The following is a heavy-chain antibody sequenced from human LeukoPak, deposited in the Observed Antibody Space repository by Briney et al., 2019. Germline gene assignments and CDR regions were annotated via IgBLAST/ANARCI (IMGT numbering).Heavy chain of an antibody. V-gene: IGHV1-2*02. CDR2: INPNSGGT. CDR1: GYYFSDYY. Sequence: SVKVSCKTSGYYFSDYYMHWVRQAPGQGLEWMGWINPNSGGTSSAQKFQGRVTTTRDTSITTVYMEVNWLSSDDTAIYYCARADRLDGGPYLIGPWGQGTLVTVSS. D-gene: IGHD2-21*01. J-gene: IGHJ5*02. CDR3: ARADRLDGGPYLIGP.